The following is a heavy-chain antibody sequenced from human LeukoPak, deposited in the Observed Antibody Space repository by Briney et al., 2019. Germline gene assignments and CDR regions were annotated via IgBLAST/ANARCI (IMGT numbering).Heavy chain of an antibody. V-gene: IGHV3-23*01. CDR2: ISGSGGST. CDR1: GFTFSSYA. D-gene: IGHD1-26*01. J-gene: IGHJ4*02. CDR3: ASRGSYSHFDY. Sequence: PGGSLRLSCAASGFTFSSYAMSWVRQAPGKGLEWVSGISGSGGSTYYADSVKGRFTIFRDNSKNTLYLQMNSLRAEDTAVYYCASRGSYSHFDYWGQGTLVTVSS.